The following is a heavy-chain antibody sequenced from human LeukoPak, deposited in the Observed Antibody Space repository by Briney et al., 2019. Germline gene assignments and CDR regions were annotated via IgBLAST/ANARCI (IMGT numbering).Heavy chain of an antibody. V-gene: IGHV1-3*01. CDR3: ARGSTSDWPLDH. Sequence: ASVTASCKASGYTFSDYAMHWVRQAPGQGFEWMGWIDAGNGDTRYSQKFQGRVTITWDTSASTAYIELRSLRSEDTAMYYCARGSTSDWPLDHWGQETLVTISS. J-gene: IGHJ4*02. CDR2: IDAGNGDT. D-gene: IGHD2-2*01. CDR1: GYTFSDYA.